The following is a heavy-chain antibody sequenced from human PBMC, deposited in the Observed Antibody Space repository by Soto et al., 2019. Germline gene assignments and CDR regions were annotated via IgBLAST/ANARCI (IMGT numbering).Heavy chain of an antibody. Sequence: EVQLLESGGGLVQPGGSLRLSCAASGFTFTTYAMSWVRQAPGKGLEWISGISGGGDYTYYADSVRGRFIIFRDNSKNTRYLQMDSLRAEDAAIYYCANDLRGRGDFWGQGTLVTVSS. CDR1: GFTFTTYA. CDR2: ISGGGDYT. D-gene: IGHD3-10*01. CDR3: ANDLRGRGDF. J-gene: IGHJ4*02. V-gene: IGHV3-23*01.